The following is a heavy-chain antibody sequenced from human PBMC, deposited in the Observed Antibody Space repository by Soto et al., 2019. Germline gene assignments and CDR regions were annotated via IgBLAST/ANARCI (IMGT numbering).Heavy chain of an antibody. V-gene: IGHV1-69*12. CDR2: IIPIFGTA. J-gene: IGHJ3*01. CDR3: ARDRPSLIVVPGAEKKHDAFDV. Sequence: QVQLVQSGAEVKKPGSSVKVSCKASGGTFSSYAISWVRQAPGQGLEWMGGIIPIFGTANYAQKFQGRVTITADESTSTAYMELSSLRSEDTAVYYCARDRPSLIVVPGAEKKHDAFDVWGQGTMVTVSS. CDR1: GGTFSSYA. D-gene: IGHD2-2*01.